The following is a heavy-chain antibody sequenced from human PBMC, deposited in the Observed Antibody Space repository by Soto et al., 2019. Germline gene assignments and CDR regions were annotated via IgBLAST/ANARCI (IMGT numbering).Heavy chain of an antibody. CDR3: ASPIAVAGAFDI. CDR2: IIPILGIA. D-gene: IGHD6-19*01. CDR1: GGTFSSYT. J-gene: IGHJ3*02. V-gene: IGHV1-69*02. Sequence: QVQLVQSGAEVKKPGSSVKVSCKASGGTFSSYTISWVRQAPGQGLEWMGRIIPILGIANYAQKFQGRVTITADKATSTASMELSSLRSEDTAVYFCASPIAVAGAFDIWGQGTMVTVSS.